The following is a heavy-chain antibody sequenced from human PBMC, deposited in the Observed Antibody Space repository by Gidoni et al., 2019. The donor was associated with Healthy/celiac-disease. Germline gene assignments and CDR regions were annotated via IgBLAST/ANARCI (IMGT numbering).Heavy chain of an antibody. CDR2: INPSGGST. CDR1: GYTFTSYY. D-gene: IGHD6-13*01. CDR3: ARDPLLSSSSLSGGSVWFDP. Sequence: QVQLVQSGAEVKKPGASVKVSCKASGYTFTSYYLHWVRQAPGQGLEWMGIINPSGGSTSYAQKFQGRVTMTRDTSTSTVYMELSSLRSEDTAVYYCARDPLLSSSSLSGGSVWFDPWGQGTLVTVSS. J-gene: IGHJ5*02. V-gene: IGHV1-46*01.